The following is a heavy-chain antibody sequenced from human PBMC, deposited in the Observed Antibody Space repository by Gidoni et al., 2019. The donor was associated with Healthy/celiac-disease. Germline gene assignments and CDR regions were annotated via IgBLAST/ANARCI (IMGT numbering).Heavy chain of an antibody. V-gene: IGHV4-59*08. CDR3: ASTKWELPATGYYGMDV. Sequence: QVQLQESGPGLVKPSETLSLTCTVSGGSISSYSWSWIRQPPGKGLEWIGYIYYSGSTNYNPSLKSRVTISVDTSKNQFSLKLSSVTAADTAVYYCASTKWELPATGYYGMDVWGQGTTVTVSS. J-gene: IGHJ6*02. CDR2: IYYSGST. CDR1: GGSISSYS. D-gene: IGHD1-26*01.